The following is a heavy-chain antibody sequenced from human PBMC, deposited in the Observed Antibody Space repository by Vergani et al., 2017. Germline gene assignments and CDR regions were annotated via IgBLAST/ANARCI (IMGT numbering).Heavy chain of an antibody. J-gene: IGHJ4*02. Sequence: QVQLVQSGAEVKKPGASVKVSCKASGYTFTSYDINWVRQATGQGLEWMGWMNPNSGNTGYAQKFQGRVTMTRNTSISTAYMELSSLRSEDTAVYYCARARMVRGVIIKSLFDYWGQGTLVTVSS. CDR3: ARARMVRGVIIKSLFDY. V-gene: IGHV1-8*01. CDR1: GYTFTSYD. CDR2: MNPNSGNT. D-gene: IGHD3-10*01.